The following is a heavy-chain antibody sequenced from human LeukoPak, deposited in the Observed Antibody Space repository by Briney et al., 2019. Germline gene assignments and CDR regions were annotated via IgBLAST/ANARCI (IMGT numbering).Heavy chain of an antibody. V-gene: IGHV4-34*01. CDR1: GGSFSGYY. J-gene: IGHJ4*02. Sequence: SETLSLTCAVYGGSFSGYYWSWIRQPPGKGLEWIGSIYHSGSTYYNPSLKSRVTISVDTSKNQFSLKLSSVTAADTAVYYCASYNERGYYYGSGSSFYFDYWGQGTLVTVSS. D-gene: IGHD3-10*01. CDR2: IYHSGST. CDR3: ASYNERGYYYGSGSSFYFDY.